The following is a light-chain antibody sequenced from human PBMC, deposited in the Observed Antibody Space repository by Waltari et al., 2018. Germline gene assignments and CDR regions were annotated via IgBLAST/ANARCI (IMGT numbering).Light chain of an antibody. CDR3: CAHAGGGTHYA. J-gene: IGLJ1*01. CDR1: SSDVGSSNR. V-gene: IGLV2-23*01. Sequence: QSALTQPASVSGSPGQSITISCTWTSSDVGSSNRVSWYQQHPGKGPKILLYEGTQRLSGGSDRFSGSKSGTTAYLTRSGLQPEDEADYYCCAHAGGGTHYAFGTGTKVTVL. CDR2: EGT.